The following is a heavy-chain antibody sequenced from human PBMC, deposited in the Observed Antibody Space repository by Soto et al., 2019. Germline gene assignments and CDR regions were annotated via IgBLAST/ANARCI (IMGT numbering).Heavy chain of an antibody. J-gene: IGHJ4*02. CDR3: ASAFGGFGELLPFDY. Sequence: QVQLVQSGAEVKKPGASVKVSCKASGYTFTSYGISWVRQAPGQGLEGMGWISAYNGNTNYAQKLQGRVTMTTDTSTSTAHMELRSLRSDDTAVYYCASAFGGFGELLPFDYWGQGTLVTVSS. V-gene: IGHV1-18*01. CDR1: GYTFTSYG. CDR2: ISAYNGNT. D-gene: IGHD3-10*01.